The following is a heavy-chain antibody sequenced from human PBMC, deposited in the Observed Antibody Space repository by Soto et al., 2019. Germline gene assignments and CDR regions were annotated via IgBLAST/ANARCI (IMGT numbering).Heavy chain of an antibody. CDR1: GFTFSSYA. D-gene: IGHD2-2*01. CDR2: ISGSGGST. Sequence: GGSLRLSCAASGFTFSSYAMSWVRQSPGKGLEWVSAISGSGGSTYYADSVKGRFTISRDNSKNTLYLQMNSLRAEDTAVYYCEGSYCSSTSCHYAFDIWGQGTMVTVSS. V-gene: IGHV3-23*01. J-gene: IGHJ3*02. CDR3: EGSYCSSTSCHYAFDI.